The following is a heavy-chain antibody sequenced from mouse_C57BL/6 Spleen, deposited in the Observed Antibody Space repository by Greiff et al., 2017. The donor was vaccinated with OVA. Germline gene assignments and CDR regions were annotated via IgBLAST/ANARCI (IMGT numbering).Heavy chain of an antibody. J-gene: IGHJ4*01. CDR3: ARHEEGITTVVGGGYAMDY. V-gene: IGHV1-62-2*01. CDR2: FYPGSGSI. CDR1: GYTFTEYT. Sequence: QVQLKQSGAELVKPGASVKLSCKASGYTFTEYTIHWVKQRSGQDLEWIGWFYPGSGSIKYNEKFKDKATLTADKSSSTVYMELSRLTSEDSAVYFCARHEEGITTVVGGGYAMDYWGQGTSVTVSS. D-gene: IGHD1-1*01.